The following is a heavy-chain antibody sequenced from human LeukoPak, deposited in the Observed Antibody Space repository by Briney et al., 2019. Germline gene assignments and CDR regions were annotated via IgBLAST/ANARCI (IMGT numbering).Heavy chain of an antibody. D-gene: IGHD5-12*01. J-gene: IGHJ4*02. CDR1: GFTFSSYG. CDR3: ARGIGYRRGWYFDY. V-gene: IGHV3-30*03. Sequence: GGSLRLPCAASGFTFSSYGMHWVRQAPGKGLEWVAVISYDGSNKYYADSVKGRFTISRDNSKNTLYLQMNSLRAEDTAVYYCARGIGYRRGWYFDYWGQGTLVTVSS. CDR2: ISYDGSNK.